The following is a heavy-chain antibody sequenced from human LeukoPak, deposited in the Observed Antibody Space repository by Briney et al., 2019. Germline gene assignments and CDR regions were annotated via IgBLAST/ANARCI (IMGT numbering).Heavy chain of an antibody. V-gene: IGHV4-61*02. Sequence: SETLSLTCTVSGGSISSGSYYWSWIRQPAGKGLEWIGRIYTSGSTNYNPSLKSRVTISVDTSKNQFSLKLSSVTAADTAVYYCAINYGAYGGAFDIWGQGTMVTVSS. CDR2: IYTSGST. J-gene: IGHJ3*02. CDR1: GGSISSGSYY. D-gene: IGHD4-17*01. CDR3: AINYGAYGGAFDI.